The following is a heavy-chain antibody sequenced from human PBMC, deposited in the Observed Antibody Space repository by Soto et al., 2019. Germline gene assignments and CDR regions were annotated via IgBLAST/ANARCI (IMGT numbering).Heavy chain of an antibody. V-gene: IGHV1-46*01. CDR1: GYTFIYYS. Sequence: ASVKVSCKASGYTFIYYSIHWVRQAPGQGLEWMGILTPSGGTTNYAQKFQGRVPMTRDTSTSTVYMELSSLRSEDTGVYYCARTLASSAMDVWDQGTTDTGS. CDR3: ARTLASSAMDV. CDR2: LTPSGGTT. J-gene: IGHJ6*02. D-gene: IGHD6-13*01.